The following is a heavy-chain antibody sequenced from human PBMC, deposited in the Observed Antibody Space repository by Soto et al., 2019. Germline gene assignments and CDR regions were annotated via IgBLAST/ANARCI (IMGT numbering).Heavy chain of an antibody. Sequence: GGSLRLSCAASGFTFSSYAMSWVRQAPGKGLEWVSAISGSGGSTYYADSVKGRFTISRDNSKNTLYLQMNSLRAEDTAVYYCAKFNSDFWSGYSDYWGQGTLVTVSS. D-gene: IGHD3-3*01. V-gene: IGHV3-23*01. CDR3: AKFNSDFWSGYSDY. CDR2: ISGSGGST. CDR1: GFTFSSYA. J-gene: IGHJ4*02.